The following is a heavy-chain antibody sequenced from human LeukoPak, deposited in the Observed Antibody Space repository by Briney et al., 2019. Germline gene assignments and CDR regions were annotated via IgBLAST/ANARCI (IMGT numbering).Heavy chain of an antibody. J-gene: IGHJ4*02. Sequence: SETLSLTCTVSGGSISSSSYYWGWIRQPPGKGLEWIGSIYYSGSTYYNPSLKSRVTISVDTSKNQFSLKLSSVTAADTAVYYCARLSLLWSGEPQDYWGQGTLVTVSS. CDR3: ARLSLLWSGEPQDY. V-gene: IGHV4-39*01. D-gene: IGHD3-10*01. CDR1: GGSISSSSYY. CDR2: IYYSGST.